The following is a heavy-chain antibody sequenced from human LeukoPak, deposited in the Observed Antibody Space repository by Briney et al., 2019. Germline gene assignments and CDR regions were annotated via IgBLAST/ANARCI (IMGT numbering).Heavy chain of an antibody. CDR1: GFTFSSYT. V-gene: IGHV3-30-3*01. Sequence: GGSLRLSCAASGFTFSSYTMHWVRQAPDKGLEWVAVISHDGGNKYYADSVKGRFTISRDNSKNTLYLRMNGLRAEETAMYYCAAPYTSGWSLYFDNWGQGTLVTVSS. J-gene: IGHJ4*02. CDR2: ISHDGGNK. D-gene: IGHD6-19*01. CDR3: AAPYTSGWSLYFDN.